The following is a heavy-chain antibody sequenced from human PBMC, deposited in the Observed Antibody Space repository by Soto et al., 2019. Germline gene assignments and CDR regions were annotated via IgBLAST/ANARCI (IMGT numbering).Heavy chain of an antibody. J-gene: IGHJ4*02. Sequence: ASLKRSCKASGYTFTSDCISWVRQAPGQGLEWMGWISAYNGNTNYAQKLQGRVTMTTDTSTSTAYMELRSLRSDDTAVYYCARDDEQWLVDWGQGTLVTVSS. CDR1: GYTFTSDC. V-gene: IGHV1-18*01. CDR2: ISAYNGNT. CDR3: ARDDEQWLVD. D-gene: IGHD6-19*01.